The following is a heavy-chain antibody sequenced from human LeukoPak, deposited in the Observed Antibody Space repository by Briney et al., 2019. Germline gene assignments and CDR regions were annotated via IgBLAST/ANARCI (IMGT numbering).Heavy chain of an antibody. D-gene: IGHD6-6*01. CDR2: IYPADSDT. Sequence: GESLKISCKGSGYSFTTYWIGWVRQMPGKGLEWMGIIYPADSDTRYSPSFQGQVTISADKSISTAYLQWSSLKASDTAMYYCARLCTYSSSSCFDYWGQGTLVTVSS. CDR3: ARLCTYSSSSCFDY. CDR1: GYSFTTYW. J-gene: IGHJ4*02. V-gene: IGHV5-51*01.